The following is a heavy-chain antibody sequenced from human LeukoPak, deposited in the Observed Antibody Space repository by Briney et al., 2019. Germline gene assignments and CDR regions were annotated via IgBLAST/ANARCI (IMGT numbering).Heavy chain of an antibody. Sequence: ASVKVSCKTSGYSFSDYYMDWVRQAPGQGLEWMGRINPNSGATDYAQKFQGRVTMARDTSITTDYMEMSRLRSDATAVSSCAINLWAPATGMDVWGQGTTVIVSS. D-gene: IGHD3-16*01. V-gene: IGHV1-2*06. CDR1: GYSFSDYY. J-gene: IGHJ6*02. CDR3: AINLWAPATGMDV. CDR2: INPNSGAT.